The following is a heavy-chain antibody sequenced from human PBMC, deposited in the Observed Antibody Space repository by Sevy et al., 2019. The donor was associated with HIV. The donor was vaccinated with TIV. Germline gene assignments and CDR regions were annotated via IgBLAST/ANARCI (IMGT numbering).Heavy chain of an antibody. Sequence: ASVKVSCKASGGTFSSYAISWVRQAPGQGLEWMGGIIPIFGTANYAQKFQGRVTITADESTSTAYMELSSPRSEDTAVYYCARGARGYSGYDSYYFDYWGQGTLVTVSS. CDR1: GGTFSSYA. V-gene: IGHV1-69*13. CDR3: ARGARGYSGYDSYYFDY. CDR2: IIPIFGTA. D-gene: IGHD5-12*01. J-gene: IGHJ4*02.